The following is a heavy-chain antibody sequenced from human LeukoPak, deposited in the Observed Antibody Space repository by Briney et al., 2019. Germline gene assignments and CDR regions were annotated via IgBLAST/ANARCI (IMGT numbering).Heavy chain of an antibody. J-gene: IGHJ4*02. CDR3: TIDLGYYGSGSYYWVDY. CDR1: GFTFSNAW. CDR2: IKSKTDGGTT. Sequence: GGSLRLSCAASGFTFSNAWMSWVRQAPGKGLEWVGRIKSKTDGGTTDYAAPVKGRFTISRDDSKNTLYLQMNSLKTEDTAVYYCTIDLGYYGSGSYYWVDYWGQGTLVTVSS. V-gene: IGHV3-15*01. D-gene: IGHD3-10*01.